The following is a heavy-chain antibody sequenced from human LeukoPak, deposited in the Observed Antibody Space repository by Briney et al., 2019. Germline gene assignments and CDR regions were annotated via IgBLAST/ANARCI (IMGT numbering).Heavy chain of an antibody. Sequence: GGSLRLSCAAPGFTFGSYAVHWVRQAPGKGLEWVAVISYNGNNQHYADSVKGRFTISRDNSKNTLYLQMNSLTPEDAAVYYCARDRNLSGYVRYGYCMDVWGKGTTVTVSS. CDR1: GFTFGSYA. CDR2: ISYNGNNQ. J-gene: IGHJ6*03. CDR3: ARDRNLSGYVRYGYCMDV. V-gene: IGHV3-30*01. D-gene: IGHD3-10*02.